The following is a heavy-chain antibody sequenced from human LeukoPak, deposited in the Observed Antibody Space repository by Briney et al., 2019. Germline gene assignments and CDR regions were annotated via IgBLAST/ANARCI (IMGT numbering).Heavy chain of an antibody. CDR1: GGSYSNYY. J-gene: IGHJ3*02. D-gene: IGHD3-16*01. V-gene: IGHV4-59*01. Sequence: SETLSLTCTVSGGSYSNYYWSWIRQSPGKGLEWIGYIFYSGSTNYNPSLKSRVTMSLDTSKNQFSLRLSSVTVADTAVYYCARDPLGDAFDIWGQGTMVTVFS. CDR2: IFYSGST. CDR3: ARDPLGDAFDI.